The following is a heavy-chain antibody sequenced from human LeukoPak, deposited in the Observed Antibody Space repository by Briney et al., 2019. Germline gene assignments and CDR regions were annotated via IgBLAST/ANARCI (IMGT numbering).Heavy chain of an antibody. J-gene: IGHJ4*02. D-gene: IGHD5-18*01. CDR1: GDSISSSNCY. Sequence: PSETLSLTCTVSGDSISSSNCYWGWIRQPPGKGLEWIGSIYFSGGTYYNASLKSRVTISVDTSKNQFSLKLSSVTAADTAVYYCARRRYNYGDFDYWGQGTLVTVSS. V-gene: IGHV4-39*01. CDR2: IYFSGGT. CDR3: ARRRYNYGDFDY.